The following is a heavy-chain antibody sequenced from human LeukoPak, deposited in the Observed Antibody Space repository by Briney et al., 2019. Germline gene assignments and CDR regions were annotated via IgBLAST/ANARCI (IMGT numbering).Heavy chain of an antibody. J-gene: IGHJ4*02. D-gene: IGHD3-10*01. CDR2: IYYSGST. CDR1: GGSISSGGYY. V-gene: IGHV4-31*03. CDR3: ARDSVFITMVRGVTKITTGFDY. Sequence: SQTLSLTCTVSGGSISSGGYYWSWIRQHPGKGLEWIGYIYYSGSTYYNPSLKSRVTISVDTSKNQFSLKLSSVTAADTAVYYCARDSVFITMVRGVTKITTGFDYWGQGTLVTVSS.